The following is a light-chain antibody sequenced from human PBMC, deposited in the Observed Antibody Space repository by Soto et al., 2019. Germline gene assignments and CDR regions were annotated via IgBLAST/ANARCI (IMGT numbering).Light chain of an antibody. CDR1: SSDIGHYAY. J-gene: IGLJ1*01. V-gene: IGLV2-8*01. Sequence: QSALTQPPSASGSPGQSVTISCTGTSSDIGHYAYVSWYQQHPGKAPKLMIYEVTKRPSGVPDRFSGSKSGNTASLTVSGLQAEDEADYYCSSYAGSNSFVFGTGTKLTVL. CDR3: SSYAGSNSFV. CDR2: EVT.